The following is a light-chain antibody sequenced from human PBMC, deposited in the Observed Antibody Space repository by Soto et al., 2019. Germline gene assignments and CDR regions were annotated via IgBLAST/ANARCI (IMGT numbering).Light chain of an antibody. V-gene: IGKV3-11*01. CDR1: QSVKTF. Sequence: EIVLTQSPATLSSSPGERATLSCGASQSVKTFLVWYQQGPGQAPRLLIYDASHRAAGIPARFSGSGFGTDFTLTISSLEPEDAAVYYCQQRSNWPPITFGQGTRLEIK. CDR2: DAS. CDR3: QQRSNWPPIT. J-gene: IGKJ5*01.